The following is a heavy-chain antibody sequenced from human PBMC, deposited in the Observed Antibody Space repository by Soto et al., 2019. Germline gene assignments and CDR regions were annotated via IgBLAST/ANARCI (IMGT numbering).Heavy chain of an antibody. J-gene: IGHJ4*02. V-gene: IGHV3-11*01. Sequence: QVQLVESGGDLVMPGGSLRLSCAASAFSFSDYYIHWIRRAPGKGLEWISYISGNGEIIQYAASARGRFTISRDNAENSVYLEMDSLRAEDTALYYCARDVDADFRTDFDYWGRGTLVTVSS. CDR3: ARDVDADFRTDFDY. CDR2: ISGNGEII. CDR1: AFSFSDYY. D-gene: IGHD4-17*01.